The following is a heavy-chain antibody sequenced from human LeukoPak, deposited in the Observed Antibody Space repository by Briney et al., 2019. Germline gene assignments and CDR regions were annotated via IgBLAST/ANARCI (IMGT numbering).Heavy chain of an antibody. D-gene: IGHD6-13*01. Sequence: SETLSLTCTVSGGSISSYYWSWIRQPPGKGLEWIGYIYYSGSTNYNPSLKSRVTISVDTSKNQFSLKLSSVTAADTAVYYCARARGIADAFDIWGQGTMVTVSP. CDR1: GGSISSYY. CDR2: IYYSGST. CDR3: ARARGIADAFDI. J-gene: IGHJ3*02. V-gene: IGHV4-59*08.